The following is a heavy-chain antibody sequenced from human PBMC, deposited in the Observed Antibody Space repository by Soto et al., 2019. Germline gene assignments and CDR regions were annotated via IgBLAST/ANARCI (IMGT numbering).Heavy chain of an antibody. CDR1: GFTFSSYG. D-gene: IGHD3-9*01. CDR3: TTDRLAYYDILTGRRFDP. J-gene: IGHJ5*02. V-gene: IGHV3-30*03. CDR2: ISYDGSNK. Sequence: AASGFTFSSYGMHWVRQAPGKGLEWVAVISYDGSNKYYADSVKGRFTISRDNSKNTLYLQMNSLRAEDTAVYYCTTDRLAYYDILTGRRFDPWGQGTLVTVSS.